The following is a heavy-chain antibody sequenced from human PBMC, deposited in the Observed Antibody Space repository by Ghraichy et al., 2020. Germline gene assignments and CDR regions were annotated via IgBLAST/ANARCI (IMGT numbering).Heavy chain of an antibody. Sequence: SETLSLTCAVSGGSVSSGDYSWSWNRQPPGKGLEYIGFFYRAGSTFYNPSLKGRVTISVDRSKNQLSLKLNSVTAADTAVYYCARYCTRTNGLLGFDPWGQGTLVTVSS. CDR3: ARYCTRTNGLLGFDP. CDR2: FYRAGST. J-gene: IGHJ5*02. CDR1: GGSVSSGDYS. D-gene: IGHD2-2*01. V-gene: IGHV4-30-2*01.